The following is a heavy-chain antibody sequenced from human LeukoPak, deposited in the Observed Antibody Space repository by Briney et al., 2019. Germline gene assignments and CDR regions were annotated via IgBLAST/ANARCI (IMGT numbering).Heavy chain of an antibody. Sequence: SETLSLTCAVYGGSFSGYYWSWIRQPPGKGLEWIGEINHSGSTNYNPSLKSRVTISVDTSKNQFSLKLSSVTAADTAVYYCARGVIQLSTDAFDIWGQGTMVTVSS. J-gene: IGHJ3*02. CDR1: GGSFSGYY. CDR2: INHSGST. CDR3: ARGVIQLSTDAFDI. V-gene: IGHV4-34*01. D-gene: IGHD5-18*01.